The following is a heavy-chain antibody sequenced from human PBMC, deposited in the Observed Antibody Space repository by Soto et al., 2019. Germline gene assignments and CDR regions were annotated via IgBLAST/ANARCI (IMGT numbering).Heavy chain of an antibody. Sequence: QLLESGPGLVKPSETLSLTCTVSGGSISSSSYYWGWIRQPPGKGLEWIGSIYYSGSTYYNPSLKSRVTISVDTSKNQFSLKLSSVTAADTAVYYCASSDPRITIFGVVHSVDYWGQGTLVTVSS. V-gene: IGHV4-39*01. D-gene: IGHD3-3*01. CDR1: GGSISSSSYY. J-gene: IGHJ4*02. CDR3: ASSDPRITIFGVVHSVDY. CDR2: IYYSGST.